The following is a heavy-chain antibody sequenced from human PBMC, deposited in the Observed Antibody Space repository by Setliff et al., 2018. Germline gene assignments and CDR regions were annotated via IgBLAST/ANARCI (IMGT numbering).Heavy chain of an antibody. CDR1: GFTISNYW. V-gene: IGHV3-7*03. J-gene: IGHJ4*02. CDR3: AREVWNIYDNDNSWSGYSDH. D-gene: IGHD3-3*01. CDR2: IRQDGTNK. Sequence: GGSLRLSCVASGFTISNYWMAWVRQAPGKGLEWVADIRQDGTNKYYVDSVKCRFTISRDNAKNSLYLQMNSLRAEATARYYCAREVWNIYDNDNSWSGYSDHWGQGTLVTVSS.